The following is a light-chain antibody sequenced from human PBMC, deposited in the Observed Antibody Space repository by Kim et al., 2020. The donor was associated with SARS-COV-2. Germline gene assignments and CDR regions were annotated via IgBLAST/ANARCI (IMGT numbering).Light chain of an antibody. J-gene: IGLJ2*01. CDR2: EVS. Sequence: GQSVTISCTGTSSDVGGYNYVSWYQLHPGKAPKLMIYEVSKRPSGVPDRFSGSKSGNTASLTVSGLQAEDEADYYCSSYAGSSKVIFGGGTQLTVL. CDR1: SSDVGGYNY. V-gene: IGLV2-8*01. CDR3: SSYAGSSKVI.